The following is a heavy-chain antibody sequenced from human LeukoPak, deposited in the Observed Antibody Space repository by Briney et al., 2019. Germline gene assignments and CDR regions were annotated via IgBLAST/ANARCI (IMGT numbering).Heavy chain of an antibody. CDR2: MNPNSGNT. CDR1: GYTFTSND. CDR3: ARDYGDYNFDY. D-gene: IGHD4-17*01. J-gene: IGHJ4*02. Sequence: ASVKVSCKASGYTFTSNDINWVRQATGQGLEWMGWMNPNSGNTGYAQKLQGRVTMTTDTSTSTAYMELRSLRSDDTAVYYCARDYGDYNFDYWGQGTLVTVSS. V-gene: IGHV1-8*01.